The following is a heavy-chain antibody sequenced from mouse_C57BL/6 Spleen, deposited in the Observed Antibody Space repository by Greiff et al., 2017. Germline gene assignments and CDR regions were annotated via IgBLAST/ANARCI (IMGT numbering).Heavy chain of an antibody. CDR2: IYPGDGDT. D-gene: IGHD2-5*01. CDR1: GYAFSSSW. V-gene: IGHV1-82*01. CDR3: ARGGYSNPYWYFDV. Sequence: QVQLQQSGPELVKPGASVKISCKASGYAFSSSWMNWVKQRPGKGLEWIGRIYPGDGDTNYNGKFRGKATLTADKSSSTAYMQLSSLTSEDSAVYFCARGGYSNPYWYFDVWGTGTTVTVSS. J-gene: IGHJ1*03.